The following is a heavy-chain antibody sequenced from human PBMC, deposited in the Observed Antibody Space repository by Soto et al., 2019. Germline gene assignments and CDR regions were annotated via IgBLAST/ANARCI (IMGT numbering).Heavy chain of an antibody. Sequence: QVQLVQSGAEVKKPGSSVKVSCKASGGTFSSYAISWVRQAPGQGLEWMGGIIPIFGTANYAQKFQGRVTITADESTSTAYMELSSLRSEDTAVYYCARDRGLVYCSGGSCYEPEASVRGYYYYGMDVWGQGTTVTVSS. J-gene: IGHJ6*02. CDR3: ARDRGLVYCSGGSCYEPEASVRGYYYYGMDV. V-gene: IGHV1-69*01. CDR1: GGTFSSYA. CDR2: IIPIFGTA. D-gene: IGHD2-15*01.